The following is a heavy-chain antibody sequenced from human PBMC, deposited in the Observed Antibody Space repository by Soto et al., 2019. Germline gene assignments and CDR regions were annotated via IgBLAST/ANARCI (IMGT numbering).Heavy chain of an antibody. Sequence: EVQLLESGGGLVQPGGSLRLSCAASGFTFSSYAMSWVRQAPGKGLEWVSAISGSGASTYYADSVKGRFTISRDNSENTLYVQMNSLRAEDTALXXXXKXAXXXXNTGHYNDAFDIWGQGTMVTVSS. V-gene: IGHV3-23*01. CDR1: GFTFSSYA. CDR2: ISGSGAST. J-gene: IGHJ3*02. CDR3: XKXAXXXXNTGHYNDAFDI. D-gene: IGHD1-1*01.